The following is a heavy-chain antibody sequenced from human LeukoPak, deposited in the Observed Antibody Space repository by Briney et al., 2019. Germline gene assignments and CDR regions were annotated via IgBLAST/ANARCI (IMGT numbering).Heavy chain of an antibody. D-gene: IGHD3-22*01. J-gene: IGHJ5*02. CDR2: ISGSGAFT. CDR3: AKGGYYFDSTNWFDP. Sequence: GGSLRLSCAASGFTFSSYAMSWVRQAPGKGLEWVSGISGSGAFTYYADSVKGRFTISRDNSKNTLFLQMNSLRAEDTAVYYCAKGGYYFDSTNWFDPWGQGTLVTVSS. CDR1: GFTFSSYA. V-gene: IGHV3-23*01.